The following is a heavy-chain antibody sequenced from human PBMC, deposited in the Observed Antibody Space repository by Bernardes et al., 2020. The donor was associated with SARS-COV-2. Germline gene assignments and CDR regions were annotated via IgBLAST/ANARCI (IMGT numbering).Heavy chain of an antibody. CDR3: ARVHPVNYDFWSGYPYYYYYYMDV. CDR2: IYYSGST. J-gene: IGHJ6*03. CDR1: GGSISSYY. D-gene: IGHD3-3*01. Sequence: SETLSLTCTVSGGSISSYYWSWIRQPPGKGLEWIGYIYYSGSTNYNPSLKSRVTISVDTSKNQFSLKLSSVTAADTAVYYCARVHPVNYDFWSGYPYYYYYYMDVWGKGNTVTVSS. V-gene: IGHV4-59*01.